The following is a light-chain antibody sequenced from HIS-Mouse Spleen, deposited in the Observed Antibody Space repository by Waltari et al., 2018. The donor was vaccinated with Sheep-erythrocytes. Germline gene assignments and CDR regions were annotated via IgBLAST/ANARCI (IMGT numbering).Light chain of an antibody. V-gene: IGLV2-11*01. J-gene: IGLJ3*02. CDR1: SRDVGGYNY. CDR3: CSYAGSYTWV. Sequence: QSALTQPRSVSGSPGQSVTISCTGTSRDVGGYNYVSWYQQHPGKAPKLMIYAVSKRPSGVPDRFSGSQSGNTASLTISVLQAEDEADYYCCSYAGSYTWVFGGGTKLPVL. CDR2: AVS.